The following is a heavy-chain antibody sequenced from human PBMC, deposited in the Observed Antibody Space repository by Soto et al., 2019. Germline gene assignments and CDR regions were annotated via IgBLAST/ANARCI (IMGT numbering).Heavy chain of an antibody. CDR2: IIPIFGTA. D-gene: IGHD3-9*01. J-gene: IGHJ5*02. CDR3: ARVITGYDILTDPFIAFDP. V-gene: IGHV1-69*13. CDR1: GGTFSSYA. Sequence: GASVKVSCKASGGTFSSYAISWVRQAPGQGLEWMGGIIPIFGTANYAQKFQGRVTITADESTSTAYMELSSLRSEDTAVYYCARVITGYDILTDPFIAFDPWGQGTLVTVSS.